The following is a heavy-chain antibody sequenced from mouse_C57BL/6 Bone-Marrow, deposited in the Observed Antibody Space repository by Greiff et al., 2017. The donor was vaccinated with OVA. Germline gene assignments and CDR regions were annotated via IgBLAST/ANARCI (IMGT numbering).Heavy chain of an antibody. CDR3: AIYDPRGY. CDR2: IYPGSGST. CDR1: GYTFTSYW. J-gene: IGHJ2*01. D-gene: IGHD2-3*01. Sequence: QVQLQQSGAELVKPGASVKMSCKASGYTFTSYWITWVKQRPGQGLEWIGDIYPGSGSTNYNEKFKSKATLTVETSSSTAYMQLSSLTSEDSAVYYCAIYDPRGYWGQGTTLTVSS. V-gene: IGHV1-55*01.